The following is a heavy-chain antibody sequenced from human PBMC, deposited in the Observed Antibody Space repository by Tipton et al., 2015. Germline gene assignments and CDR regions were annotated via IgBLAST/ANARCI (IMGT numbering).Heavy chain of an antibody. CDR1: GFTVSSNS. J-gene: IGHJ6*02. CDR3: ARDHRIAVAGRRSAPPRYYCYGLDV. D-gene: IGHD6-19*01. CDR2: IYSDGST. V-gene: IGHV3-53*01. Sequence: SLRLSCAASGFTVSSNSMTWVRQAPGKGLEWVSLIYSDGSTYYADSVKGRFTISRDNFKNTLYLQMNSLRAEDTAVYYCARDHRIAVAGRRSAPPRYYCYGLDVWGQGTTVTVPS.